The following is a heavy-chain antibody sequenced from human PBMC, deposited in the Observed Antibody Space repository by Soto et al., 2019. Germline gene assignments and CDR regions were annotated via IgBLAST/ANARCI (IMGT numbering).Heavy chain of an antibody. CDR2: IKSKTDGGTT. J-gene: IGHJ4*02. CDR3: TTDLRGSGSSFDY. D-gene: IGHD3-10*01. Sequence: EVQLVESGGGLVKPGGSLRLSCAASGFTFSNAWMNWVRQAPGKGLEWVGRIKSKTDGGTTDYAAPVKGRFTISNYDSKNTLYLQMNSLKTEDTAVYYCTTDLRGSGSSFDYCGQGTLVTVSS. V-gene: IGHV3-15*07. CDR1: GFTFSNAW.